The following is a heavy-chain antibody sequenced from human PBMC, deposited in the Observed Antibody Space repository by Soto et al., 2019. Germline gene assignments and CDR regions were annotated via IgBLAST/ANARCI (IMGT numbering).Heavy chain of an antibody. V-gene: IGHV1-2*02. Sequence: QVQLVQSGAEVKKPGASVKVSCKASGYTFTGYYMHWVRQAPGQGLEWMGWINPNSGGTNYAQKFQGRVTMTRDTSIITAYMELSRLRSDDTAVYYCARVFGSSPSGYDQSNNWFDPWGQGTLVTVSS. CDR1: GYTFTGYY. CDR3: ARVFGSSPSGYDQSNNWFDP. CDR2: INPNSGGT. J-gene: IGHJ5*02. D-gene: IGHD5-12*01.